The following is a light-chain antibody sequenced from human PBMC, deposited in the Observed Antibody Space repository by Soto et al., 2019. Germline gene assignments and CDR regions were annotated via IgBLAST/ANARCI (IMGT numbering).Light chain of an antibody. V-gene: IGKV3-20*01. CDR1: QSVSSNY. CDR3: QEHRTSPPSWT. J-gene: IGKJ1*01. Sequence: EIVLTQSPGTLSFSPGERATLSCRASQSVSSNYLAWYQQKPGQPPRLLIYGTSSRATGIPDRFSGSGSGTDFTPTISRLEPEDFAVYYCQEHRTSPPSWTFGQGTKVEI. CDR2: GTS.